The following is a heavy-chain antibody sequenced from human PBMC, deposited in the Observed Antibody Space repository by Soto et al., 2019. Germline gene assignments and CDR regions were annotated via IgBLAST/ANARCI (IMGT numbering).Heavy chain of an antibody. J-gene: IGHJ2*01. V-gene: IGHV1-69*01. Sequence: QVQLVQSGAEVKKPGSSVKVSCKDSGGTFRKFAVSWVRQAPGQGLEWMGGVVPMFRTPNYAQKFQDRVTITADESTSTAYIELLSRRSGDSAVYYCATGATGDLGDFDLWGRGTLVTVSS. CDR1: GGTFRKFA. CDR2: VVPMFRTP. D-gene: IGHD7-27*01. CDR3: ATGATGDLGDFDL.